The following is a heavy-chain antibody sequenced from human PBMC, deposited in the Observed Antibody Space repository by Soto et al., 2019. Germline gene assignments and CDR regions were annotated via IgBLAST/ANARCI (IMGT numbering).Heavy chain of an antibody. CDR2: IYHSGST. V-gene: IGHV4-30-2*01. Sequence: PSETLSLTCAVSGGSISSGGYSWSWIRQPPGKGLEWIGYIYHSGSTYYNPSLKSRVTISVDRSKNQFSLKLSSVTAADTAVYYCARTLRYSSSWPYTPGHNWFDPWGQGTLVTVSS. CDR3: ARTLRYSSSWPYTPGHNWFDP. CDR1: GGSISSGGYS. J-gene: IGHJ5*02. D-gene: IGHD6-13*01.